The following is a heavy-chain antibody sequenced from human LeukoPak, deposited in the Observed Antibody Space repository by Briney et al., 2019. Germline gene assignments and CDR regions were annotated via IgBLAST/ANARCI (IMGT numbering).Heavy chain of an antibody. V-gene: IGHV3-74*01. CDR3: ARAGGYSYGYDLSYIDY. D-gene: IGHD5-18*01. Sequence: GGSLRLSCAASGFTFSSYWMHWVRHAPGKGLVWVSRINSDGSSTIYADSVKGRFTISRDNAKNTLYLQMNSLRAEDTAVYYCARAGGYSYGYDLSYIDYWGQGTLVTVSS. J-gene: IGHJ4*02. CDR1: GFTFSSYW. CDR2: INSDGSST.